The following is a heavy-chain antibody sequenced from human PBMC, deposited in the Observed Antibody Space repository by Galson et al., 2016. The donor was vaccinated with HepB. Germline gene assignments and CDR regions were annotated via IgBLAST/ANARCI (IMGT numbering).Heavy chain of an antibody. CDR2: INQDGSVK. CDR3: ARDIPNSGRGGFDF. D-gene: IGHD3-10*01. V-gene: IGHV3-7*01. Sequence: SLRLSCAASGFTFSDFWMNWVRQAPGKGPEYVAKINQDGSVKHYLDSVEGRFTISRDNAESSMYLQVNSLRTEDTAVYYCARDIPNSGRGGFDFWGQGTMVTVSS. CDR1: GFTFSDFW. J-gene: IGHJ3*01.